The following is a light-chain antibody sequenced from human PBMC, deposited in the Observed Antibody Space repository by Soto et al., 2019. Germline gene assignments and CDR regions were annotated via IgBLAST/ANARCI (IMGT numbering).Light chain of an antibody. CDR2: SNN. Sequence: QSVLTQPPSASGTPGQRVTISCSESSSNIGSNTVNWYQQLPGTAPKLLIYSNNQRPSGVPDRFSGSKSGTSASLAISGLQSEDEADYYCAAWDDSLNAVVFGGGTKVTVL. V-gene: IGLV1-44*01. CDR1: SSNIGSNT. J-gene: IGLJ2*01. CDR3: AAWDDSLNAVV.